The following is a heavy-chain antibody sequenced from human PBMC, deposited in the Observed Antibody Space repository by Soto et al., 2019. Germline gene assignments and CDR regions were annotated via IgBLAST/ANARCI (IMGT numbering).Heavy chain of an antibody. D-gene: IGHD5-12*01. Sequence: PSETLSLTCTVSGGSICSYYRSWIRQPPGKGLEWIGYIYYSGSTNYNPSLKSRVTISVDTSKNQFSLKLSSVTAADTAVYYCATAGRGYDVPGYFDYWGQGTLVTVSS. V-gene: IGHV4-59*01. CDR2: IYYSGST. CDR3: ATAGRGYDVPGYFDY. J-gene: IGHJ4*02. CDR1: GGSICSYY.